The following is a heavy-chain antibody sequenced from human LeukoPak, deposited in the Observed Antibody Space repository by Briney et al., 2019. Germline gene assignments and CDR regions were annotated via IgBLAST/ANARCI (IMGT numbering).Heavy chain of an antibody. CDR1: AGSISSHY. V-gene: IGHV4-59*11. D-gene: IGHD3-3*01. CDR3: ARARASYYDFCSGYYREGAFDY. CDR2: IYYSGST. J-gene: IGHJ4*02. Sequence: PSETLSLTCTVAAGSISSHYWSWISQPPGKGLEWIGFIYYSGSTTYNPSVKSRVTISVGTSKNQFSLKLSSVTAADSAVYYCARARASYYDFCSGYYREGAFDYWGQGTLVTVSS.